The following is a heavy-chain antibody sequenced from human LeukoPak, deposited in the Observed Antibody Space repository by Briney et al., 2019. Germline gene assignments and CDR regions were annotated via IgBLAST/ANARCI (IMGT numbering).Heavy chain of an antibody. D-gene: IGHD3-22*01. CDR2: INHSGST. CDR1: GGSFSGYY. J-gene: IGHJ4*02. V-gene: IGHV4-34*01. Sequence: PSETLSLTCAVYGGSFSGYYWSWIRQPPGKGLEWIGEINHSGSTNYNPSLKSRVTISVDTSKNQFSLKLSSVTAADTAVYYCARGRGYYYDSSSYWSAPGHYQSPGQLDYWGQGTLVTVPS. CDR3: ARGRGYYYDSSSYWSAPGHYQSPGQLDY.